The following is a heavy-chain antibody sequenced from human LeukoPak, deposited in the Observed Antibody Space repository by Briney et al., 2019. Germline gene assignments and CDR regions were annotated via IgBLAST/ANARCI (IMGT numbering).Heavy chain of an antibody. D-gene: IGHD2-2*02. Sequence: GGSLRLSCAASGFTFSSYAMHWVRQAPGKGLEWVAVISYDGSNKYYADSVKGRFTISRDNAKNSLYLQMNSLRAEDTAVYYCARDGHHCSSTSCYIIYWGQGTLVTVSS. CDR2: ISYDGSNK. J-gene: IGHJ4*02. CDR1: GFTFSSYA. CDR3: ARDGHHCSSTSCYIIY. V-gene: IGHV3-30-3*01.